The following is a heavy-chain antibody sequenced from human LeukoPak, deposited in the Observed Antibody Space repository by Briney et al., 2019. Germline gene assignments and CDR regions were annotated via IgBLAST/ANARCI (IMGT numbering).Heavy chain of an antibody. J-gene: IGHJ3*02. CDR2: IYYSGST. CDR3: ARSKPAAILDAFDI. CDR1: GGSISSSSYY. D-gene: IGHD2-2*01. Sequence: PSETLSLTCTVSGGSISSSSYYWGWIRQPPGKGLEWIGSIYYSGSTYYNPSLKSRVTISVDTSKNQFSLKLSSVTAADTAVYYCARSKPAAILDAFDIWGQGTMVTVSS. V-gene: IGHV4-39*01.